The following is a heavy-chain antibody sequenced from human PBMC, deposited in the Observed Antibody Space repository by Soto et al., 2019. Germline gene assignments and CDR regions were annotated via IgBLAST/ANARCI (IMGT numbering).Heavy chain of an antibody. Sequence: QVQLQESGPGLVKPSQTLSLTCTVSGGSISSGGYYWSWIRQHPGKGLEWIGYIYYSGSTYYNPSLISRVTISVETSKNQVSLKLSSVTAADTAVYYGARPLLMATYMDVWGKGTTVIVSS. V-gene: IGHV4-31*03. CDR3: ARPLLMATYMDV. CDR2: IYYSGST. D-gene: IGHD5-12*01. CDR1: GGSISSGGYY. J-gene: IGHJ6*03.